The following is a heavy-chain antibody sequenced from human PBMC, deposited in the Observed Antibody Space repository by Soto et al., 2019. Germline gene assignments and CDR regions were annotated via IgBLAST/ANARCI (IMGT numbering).Heavy chain of an antibody. D-gene: IGHD3-10*01. J-gene: IGHJ6*02. CDR3: ARAPILDYYGSGSYHYYYYYGMDV. CDR2: IIPILGIA. CDR1: GGTFSSYT. V-gene: IGHV1-69*02. Sequence: SVKVSCKASGGTFSSYTISWVRQAPGRGLEWMGRIIPILGIANYAQKFQGRVTITADKSTSTAYMELSSLRSEDTAVYYCARAPILDYYGSGSYHYYYYYGMDVWG.